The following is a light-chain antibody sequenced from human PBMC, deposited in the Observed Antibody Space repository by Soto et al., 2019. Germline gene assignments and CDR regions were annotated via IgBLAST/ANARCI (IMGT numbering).Light chain of an antibody. CDR2: DVD. CDR1: SSDIGACNF. CDR3: TSWTTSTTMI. V-gene: IGLV2-14*03. J-gene: IGLJ2*01. Sequence: QSALTQPASVSGSPGQSITISCTGTSSDIGACNFVSWYQQHPGKAPKLMLYDVDIRPSGVSNRFSGSKSGNTASLTISGLQAEDEADYYCTSWTTSTTMIFGVGTKLTVL.